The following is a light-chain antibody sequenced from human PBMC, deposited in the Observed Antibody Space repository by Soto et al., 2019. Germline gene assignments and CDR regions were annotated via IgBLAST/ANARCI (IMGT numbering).Light chain of an antibody. J-gene: IGKJ1*01. Sequence: EIVMSQSPATLSVYPGERATLSCRASQSVSSNLAWYQQRPGQAPGLLFYGASTRATGIPARFSGSGSGAEFTLTISSLQSEDFAVYYCQQYNNWRTFGQGTKVDIK. CDR1: QSVSSN. CDR2: GAS. V-gene: IGKV3-15*01. CDR3: QQYNNWRT.